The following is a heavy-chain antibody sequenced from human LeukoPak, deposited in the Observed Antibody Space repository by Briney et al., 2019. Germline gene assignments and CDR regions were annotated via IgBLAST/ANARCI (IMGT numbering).Heavy chain of an antibody. Sequence: SVKVSCKASGGTFSSYAISWVRQAPGQGLEWMGRIIPILGIANYAQKFQGRVTITADKSTSTAYMELSSLRAEDTALYYCVRGRGGSYSRFDSWGQGTLVTVSS. J-gene: IGHJ4*02. CDR3: VRGRGGSYSRFDS. V-gene: IGHV1-69*04. CDR1: GGTFSSYA. CDR2: IIPILGIA. D-gene: IGHD1-26*01.